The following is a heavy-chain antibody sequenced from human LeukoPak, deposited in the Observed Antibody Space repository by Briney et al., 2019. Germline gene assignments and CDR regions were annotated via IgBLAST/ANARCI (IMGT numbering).Heavy chain of an antibody. CDR3: ARAAGQDHTKMMVYYYYYMDV. D-gene: IGHD6-13*01. Sequence: PSETLSLHCTVSGGSISSSDYYWSWIRQPPGKGLEWIGYVYHTGSTKYNTSLKSRVTISVDTSKNQFSLKLSSVTAADTAVYYCARAAGQDHTKMMVYYYYYMDVWGKGSTVTVSS. CDR1: GGSISSSDYY. CDR2: VYHTGST. J-gene: IGHJ6*03. V-gene: IGHV4-61*08.